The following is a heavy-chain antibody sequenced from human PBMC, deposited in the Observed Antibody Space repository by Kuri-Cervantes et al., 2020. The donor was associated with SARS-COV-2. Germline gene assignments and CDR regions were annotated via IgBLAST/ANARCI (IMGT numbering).Heavy chain of an antibody. D-gene: IGHD2-2*01. CDR1: GGSFSGYY. Sequence: GSLRLSCAVYGGSFSGYYWSWIRQPPGKGLEWIGEINHSGSTNYNPSLKSRVTISVDTSKNQFSLKLCSVTAADTAVYYCARVDEYCSSTSCYPNDAFDIWGQGTMVTVSS. V-gene: IGHV4-34*01. J-gene: IGHJ3*02. CDR3: ARVDEYCSSTSCYPNDAFDI. CDR2: INHSGST.